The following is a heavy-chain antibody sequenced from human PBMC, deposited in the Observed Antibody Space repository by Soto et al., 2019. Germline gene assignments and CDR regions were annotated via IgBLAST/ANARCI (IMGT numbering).Heavy chain of an antibody. J-gene: IGHJ3*02. Sequence: EVQLVESGRGLVQPGGSLRLSCAASGFTFSSYSMNWVRQAPGKGLELVSYISSSSSTRYYADSVQRRLTICRDNAKNSLYQQMNSLRDDDTAVYYCARDQGFPNDACDICGQGTMVTVSS. CDR2: ISSSSSTR. CDR3: ARDQGFPNDACDI. CDR1: GFTFSSYS. V-gene: IGHV3-48*02.